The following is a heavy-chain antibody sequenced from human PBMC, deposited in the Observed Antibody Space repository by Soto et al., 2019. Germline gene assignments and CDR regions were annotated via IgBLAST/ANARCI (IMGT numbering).Heavy chain of an antibody. CDR2: IIPIFGTA. J-gene: IGHJ5*02. D-gene: IGHD5-12*01. V-gene: IGHV1-69*01. CDR1: GGTFSSYA. Sequence: QVQLVQSGAEVKKPGSSVKVSCKASGGTFSSYAISWVRQAPGQGLEWMGGIIPIFGTANYAQKFQGRVTITADESTSRAYMELSSLRSEDTAVYYCARVSGVTAYAKGWFDPWGQGTLVTVSS. CDR3: ARVSGVTAYAKGWFDP.